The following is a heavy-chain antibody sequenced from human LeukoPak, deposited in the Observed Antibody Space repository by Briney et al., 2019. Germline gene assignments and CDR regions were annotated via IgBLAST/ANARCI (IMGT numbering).Heavy chain of an antibody. Sequence: PGGSLRLSCAASGFTFSSYSMNWVRQAPGKGLEWVSSISSSSSYIYYADSVKGRFTISRDNAKNSLYLQMYSLRAEDTAVYYCARVSPEPFWSGYSNWFDPWGQGTLVTVSS. D-gene: IGHD3-3*01. CDR1: GFTFSSYS. CDR3: ARVSPEPFWSGYSNWFDP. V-gene: IGHV3-21*01. CDR2: ISSSSSYI. J-gene: IGHJ5*02.